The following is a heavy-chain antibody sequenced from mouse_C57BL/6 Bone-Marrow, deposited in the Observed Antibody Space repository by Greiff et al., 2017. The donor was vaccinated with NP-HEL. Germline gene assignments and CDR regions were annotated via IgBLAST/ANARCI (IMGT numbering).Heavy chain of an antibody. D-gene: IGHD2-3*01. CDR3: ARGGWPPRFAY. Sequence: QPQQSGAAVPPPFSSFNLSFKASGYTFTSYWMHWVKQRPGQGLEWIGYINPSSGYTKYNQKFKDKATLTADKSSSTAYMQLSSLTYEDSAVYYCARGGWPPRFAYWGQGTLVTVSA. J-gene: IGHJ3*01. CDR2: INPSSGYT. CDR1: GYTFTSYW. V-gene: IGHV1-7*01.